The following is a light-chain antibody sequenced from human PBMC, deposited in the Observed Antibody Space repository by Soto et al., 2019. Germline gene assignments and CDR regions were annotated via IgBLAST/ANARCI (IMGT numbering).Light chain of an antibody. V-gene: IGKV1-9*01. CDR3: QQLNTYPLFT. CDR1: QDISRY. J-gene: IGKJ3*01. CDR2: AAS. Sequence: DIQLTQSPSFLSASVGDRVTITCRASQDISRYLAWYQQKAGKAPKLLIYAASTLQKGVPSRFSGSGSGTEFTLTISSLQPDHFATYYCQQLNTYPLFTFGPGTEVD.